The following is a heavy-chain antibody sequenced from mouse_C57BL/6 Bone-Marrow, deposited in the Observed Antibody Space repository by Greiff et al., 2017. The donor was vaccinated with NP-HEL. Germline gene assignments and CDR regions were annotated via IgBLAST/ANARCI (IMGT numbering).Heavy chain of an antibody. D-gene: IGHD1-1*01. CDR1: GFTFSSYA. Sequence: DVHLVESGGGLVKPGGSLKLSCAASGFTFSSYAMSWVRQTPEKRLEWVATISDGGSYTYYPDNVKGRFTISRDNAKNNLYLQMSHLKSEDTAMYYCARVVGYYGSHFDYWGQGTTLTVSS. CDR3: ARVVGYYGSHFDY. V-gene: IGHV5-4*01. CDR2: ISDGGSYT. J-gene: IGHJ2*01.